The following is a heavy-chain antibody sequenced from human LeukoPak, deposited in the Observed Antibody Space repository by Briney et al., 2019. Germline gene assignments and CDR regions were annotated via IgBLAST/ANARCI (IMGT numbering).Heavy chain of an antibody. D-gene: IGHD2-21*02. CDR1: GYTFATYF. CDR3: ARPTYCGSDCYFNFDY. J-gene: IGHJ4*02. Sequence: GASVKLSCKTSGYTFATYFMHWVRQVPGQGLDWMGYIKPNSGVTNYAQKFRGRVTMTWDTSISTAYIELSGLTSDDTAIYYCARPTYCGSDCYFNFDYWGQGTLVTVSS. CDR2: IKPNSGVT. V-gene: IGHV1-2*02.